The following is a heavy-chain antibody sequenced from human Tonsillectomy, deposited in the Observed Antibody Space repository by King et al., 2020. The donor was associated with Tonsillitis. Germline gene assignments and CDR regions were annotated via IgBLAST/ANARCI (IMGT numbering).Heavy chain of an antibody. V-gene: IGHV3-23*04. CDR2: ISGSGGSGSGGST. D-gene: IGHD6-19*01. J-gene: IGHJ6*02. CDR3: ANLVQWLEDYYYYGVDV. CDR1: GFTFSSYA. Sequence: VQLVESGGGLVQPGGSLRLSCAASGFTFSSYAMSWVRQAPGKGLEWVSAISGSGGSGSGGSTYYADSVKGRFTISRDNSKNTLYLQMNSLRAEDTAVYYCANLVQWLEDYYYYGVDVWGQGTTVTVSS.